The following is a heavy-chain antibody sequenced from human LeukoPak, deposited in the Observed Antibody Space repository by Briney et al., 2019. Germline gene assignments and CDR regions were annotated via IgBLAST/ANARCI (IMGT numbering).Heavy chain of an antibody. CDR3: ARAGGITMIREVKVLNAFDI. V-gene: IGHV3-30*04. Sequence: SGGSLRLSCAASGFTFSSYAMHWVRQAPGKGLEWVAVISYDGSNKYYADSVKGRFTISRDNSKNTLYLQMNNLRAQDTAVYYCARAGGITMIREVKVLNAFDIWGQGTVVTVSS. J-gene: IGHJ3*02. CDR2: ISYDGSNK. CDR1: GFTFSSYA. D-gene: IGHD3-22*01.